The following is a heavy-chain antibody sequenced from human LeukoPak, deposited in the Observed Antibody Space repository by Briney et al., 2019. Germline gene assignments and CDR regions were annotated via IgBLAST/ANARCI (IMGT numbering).Heavy chain of an antibody. CDR1: GYTFTNYN. J-gene: IGHJ4*02. CDR2: ISPYNGDT. V-gene: IGHV1-18*01. Sequence: ASVKVSCKPSGYTFTNYNLAWVRQAPGEGLEWMGWISPYNGDTNYAPKFQGRVALTTDTSTSTGYMELRNLRSDDTAMYYCAREAADHLDYWGQGTLVTVSS. CDR3: AREAADHLDY.